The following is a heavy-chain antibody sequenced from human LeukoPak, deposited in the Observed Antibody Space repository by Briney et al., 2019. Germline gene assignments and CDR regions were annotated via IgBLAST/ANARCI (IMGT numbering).Heavy chain of an antibody. D-gene: IGHD3-22*01. V-gene: IGHV3-23*01. Sequence: PGGSLRLSCAASGFTFSSYAMSWVRQAPGKGLEWVSAISGSGGSTYYADSVKGRFTISRDNSKNTLYLQMNSLRAEDTAVYYCAKTPGTYYYDNSGYVDYWGQGTLVTVSP. CDR2: ISGSGGST. J-gene: IGHJ4*02. CDR3: AKTPGTYYYDNSGYVDY. CDR1: GFTFSSYA.